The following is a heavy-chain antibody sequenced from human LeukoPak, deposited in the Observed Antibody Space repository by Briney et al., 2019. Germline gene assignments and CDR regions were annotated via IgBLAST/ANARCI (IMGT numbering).Heavy chain of an antibody. J-gene: IGHJ4*02. Sequence: GGSLRLSCAASGFTFSSYGMHWVRQAPGKGLEWVAFIRYDGSKKYYADSVKGRFTISRDNSKNTLYLQMNSLRAEDTAVYYCARDADPMYSSSWSYYFDYWGQGTLVTVSS. CDR1: GFTFSSYG. V-gene: IGHV3-30*02. D-gene: IGHD6-13*01. CDR2: IRYDGSKK. CDR3: ARDADPMYSSSWSYYFDY.